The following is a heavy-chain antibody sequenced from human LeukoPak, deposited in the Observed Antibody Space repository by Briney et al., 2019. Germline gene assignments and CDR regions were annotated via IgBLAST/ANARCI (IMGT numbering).Heavy chain of an antibody. CDR1: GGSISSYY. Sequence: PSETLSLTCTVSGGSISSYYWSWIRQPPGKGLEWIGYIYYSGSTNYNPSLKSRVTISVDTSKNQFSLKLSSVTAADTAVYYCARQSSGSYYHYGMDVWGQGTTVTVSS. CDR2: IYYSGST. V-gene: IGHV4-59*08. CDR3: ARQSSGSYYHYGMDV. J-gene: IGHJ6*02.